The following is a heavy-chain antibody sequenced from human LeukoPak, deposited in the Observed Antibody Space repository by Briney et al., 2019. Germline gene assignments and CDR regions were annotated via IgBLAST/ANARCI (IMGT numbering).Heavy chain of an antibody. CDR3: ARVGGWRYYYYYYGMDV. CDR2: IKQDGSEK. V-gene: IGHV3-7*01. Sequence: GGSLRLSWAASGFTFSSYWMSWVRQAPGKGLEWVANIKQDGSEKYYVDSVKGRFTISRDNAKNSLYLQMNSLRAEDTAVYYCARVGGWRYYYYYYGMDVWGQGTTVTVSS. D-gene: IGHD6-19*01. J-gene: IGHJ6*02. CDR1: GFTFSSYW.